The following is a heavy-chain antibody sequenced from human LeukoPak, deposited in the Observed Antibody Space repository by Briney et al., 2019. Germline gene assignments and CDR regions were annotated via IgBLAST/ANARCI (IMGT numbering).Heavy chain of an antibody. CDR3: ARSWWGTDRLLYENWFNP. CDR1: GYTFTSYY. CDR2: INSSGGST. Sequence: ASVKVSCKTSGYTFTSYYMHWVQRAPGQGLEWMGIINSSGGSTTYAQKFQGRVTMTRDTSTSTVYMELSSLRSEDTAVYYCARSWWGTDRLLYENWFNPWGQGTLVTVSS. V-gene: IGHV1-46*01. J-gene: IGHJ5*02. D-gene: IGHD3/OR15-3a*01.